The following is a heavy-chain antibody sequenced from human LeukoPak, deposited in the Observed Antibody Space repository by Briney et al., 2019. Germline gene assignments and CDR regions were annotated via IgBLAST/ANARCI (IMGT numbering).Heavy chain of an antibody. CDR3: ARVTGIGGWFDP. D-gene: IGHD1-20*01. CDR1: GGSISSGGYS. V-gene: IGHV4-30-2*01. Sequence: SETLSLTCAVSGGSISSGGYSWSWIRQPPGKGLEWIAYIYHSGSTYYNPSLKSRVTISVDRSKNQFSLKLSSVTAADTAVYYCARVTGIGGWFDPWGQGALVTVSS. J-gene: IGHJ5*02. CDR2: IYHSGST.